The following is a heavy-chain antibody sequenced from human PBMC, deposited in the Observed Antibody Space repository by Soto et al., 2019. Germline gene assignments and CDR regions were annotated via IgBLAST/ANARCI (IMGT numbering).Heavy chain of an antibody. D-gene: IGHD4-17*01. CDR2: IYSGGSK. CDR3: AREKGSTVHDEYYFDH. Sequence: EVQLVESGGGLIQPGGSLRLSCAASGFTVSSNYMSWVRQAPGKGLEWVSSIYSGGSKYYADSVKGRFTIFRDNSKNTLYLQMNSLRAEDTAVYYCAREKGSTVHDEYYFDHWGQGTLVTVSS. CDR1: GFTVSSNY. J-gene: IGHJ4*02. V-gene: IGHV3-53*01.